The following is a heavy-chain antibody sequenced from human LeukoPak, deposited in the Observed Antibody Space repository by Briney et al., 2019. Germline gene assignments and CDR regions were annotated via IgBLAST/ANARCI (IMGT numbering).Heavy chain of an antibody. CDR2: IIPIFGTA. V-gene: IGHV1-69*01. Sequence: SVKVSCKASGGTFSSYAISWVRQAPGQGLEWMGGIIPIFGTANYAQKFQGRVTITADESTSTAYMELSSLRSEDTAVYYCARDRYCSSTSRYRYYNQGPYYYYGMDVWGQGTTVTVSS. CDR3: ARDRYCSSTSRYRYYNQGPYYYYGMDV. J-gene: IGHJ6*02. D-gene: IGHD2-2*02. CDR1: GGTFSSYA.